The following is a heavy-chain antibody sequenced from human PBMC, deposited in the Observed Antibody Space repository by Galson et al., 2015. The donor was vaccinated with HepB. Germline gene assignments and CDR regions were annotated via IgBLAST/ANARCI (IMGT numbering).Heavy chain of an antibody. V-gene: IGHV3-33*01. CDR1: GFTFSSYG. D-gene: IGHD2-2*01. J-gene: IGHJ6*02. CDR2: IWYDGSNK. Sequence: SLRLSCAASGFTFSSYGMHWVRQAPGKGLEWVAVIWYDGSNKYYADSVKGRFTISRDNSRNTLYLQMNSLRAEDTAVYYCARDYCSSTSCLNYYYYYGMDVWGQGTTVTVSS. CDR3: ARDYCSSTSCLNYYYYYGMDV.